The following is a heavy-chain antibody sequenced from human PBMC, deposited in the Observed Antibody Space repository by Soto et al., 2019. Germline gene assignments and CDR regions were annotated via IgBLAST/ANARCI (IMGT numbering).Heavy chain of an antibody. CDR1: GYTFTGYY. Sequence: GASVKVSCKASGYTFTGYYMHWVQQAPGQGLEWMGWINPNSGGTNYAQKFQGRVAMTRDTSISTAYMELSRLRSDDTAVYYCARDYYDSSGYYNAFDIWGQGTMVTVSS. CDR2: INPNSGGT. J-gene: IGHJ3*02. CDR3: ARDYYDSSGYYNAFDI. V-gene: IGHV1-2*02. D-gene: IGHD3-22*01.